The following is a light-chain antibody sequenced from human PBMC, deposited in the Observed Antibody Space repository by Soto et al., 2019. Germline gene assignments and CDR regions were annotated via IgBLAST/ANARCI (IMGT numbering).Light chain of an antibody. Sequence: EIVMTQSPVTLSVSPGERATLSCRASQSVGGDLAWYQQIPGQAPRLLIYGAATRATGVAARFSGGGSGTEFTLTVDSLQSEDLAIYYCQQYYAWPRTFGQGTKLEI. J-gene: IGKJ2*01. CDR2: GAA. CDR3: QQYYAWPRT. CDR1: QSVGGD. V-gene: IGKV3-15*01.